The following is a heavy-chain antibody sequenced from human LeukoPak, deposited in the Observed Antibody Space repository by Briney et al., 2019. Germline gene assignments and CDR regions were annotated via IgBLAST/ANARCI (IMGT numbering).Heavy chain of an antibody. Sequence: GGSLRLSCAASGFTFDDYTMHWVRQAPGKGLEWVSLISWDGSSTYYADSVKGRFTISRDNSKNSLYQQMNSLRTEDTALYYCAKGKYYYDSSGQEPYYFDYWGQGTLVTVSS. D-gene: IGHD3-22*01. CDR1: GFTFDDYT. J-gene: IGHJ4*02. V-gene: IGHV3-43*01. CDR3: AKGKYYYDSSGQEPYYFDY. CDR2: ISWDGSST.